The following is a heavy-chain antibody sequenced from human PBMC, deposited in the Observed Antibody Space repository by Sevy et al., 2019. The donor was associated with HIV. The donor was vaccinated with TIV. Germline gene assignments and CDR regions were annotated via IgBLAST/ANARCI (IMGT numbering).Heavy chain of an antibody. V-gene: IGHV4-38-2*01. D-gene: IGHD3-22*01. CDR1: GYSIRSDDY. CDR2: IYHSGST. CDR3: ARTLRWNFDSRASAFDI. Sequence: SETLSLTCAVSGYSIRSDDYWVWIRQPPGKRLEWIGKIYHSGSTYYNPTLKRRVTMSVDTSMNQFSPKLNSVTAADTVVYYCARTLRWNFDSRASAFDIWGQGTMVTVSS. J-gene: IGHJ3*02.